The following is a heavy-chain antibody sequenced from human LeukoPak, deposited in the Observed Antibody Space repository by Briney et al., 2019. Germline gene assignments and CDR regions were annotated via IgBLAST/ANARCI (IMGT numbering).Heavy chain of an antibody. CDR2: IYHSGST. D-gene: IGHD6-13*01. CDR3: ARRRSGMAPTGY. CDR1: GGSISSGGYS. V-gene: IGHV4-30-2*01. J-gene: IGHJ4*02. Sequence: SQTLSLTCAVSGGSISSGGYSWSWIRQPPGKGLEWIGYIYHSGSTYYNPSLKSRVTISVDTSKNQFSLKLSSVTAADTAVYYCARRRSGMAPTGYWGQGTLVTVSS.